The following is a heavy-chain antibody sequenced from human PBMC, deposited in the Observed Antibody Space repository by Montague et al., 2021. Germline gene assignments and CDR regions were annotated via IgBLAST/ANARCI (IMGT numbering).Heavy chain of an antibody. CDR2: IYHGTT. CDR3: AVGSESAWELLHH. Sequence: SETLSLTCTVSGDSISSKYFCSWVRQPLGKGLEWIGEIYHGTTSYSPSLKGRLTASMDTSKNQFSLKLSSVTAADTAIYYCAVGSESAWELLHHWGQGILVTVSS. V-gene: IGHV4-4*02. CDR1: GDSISSKYF. D-gene: IGHD1-26*01. J-gene: IGHJ5*02.